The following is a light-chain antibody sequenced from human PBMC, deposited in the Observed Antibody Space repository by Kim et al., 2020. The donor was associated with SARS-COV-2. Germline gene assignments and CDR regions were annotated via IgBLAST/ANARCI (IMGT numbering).Light chain of an antibody. J-gene: IGKJ4*01. Sequence: EIVLTQSPATLSLSPGERPTLSCRASQSVGSKLAWYQQKPGQAPRLLIYGAFSRATGIPARFSGSGSGTEFTLTISSLQSEDFAVYYCQQYKNSPLTFGGGTKVDIK. V-gene: IGKV3-15*01. CDR3: QQYKNSPLT. CDR2: GAF. CDR1: QSVGSK.